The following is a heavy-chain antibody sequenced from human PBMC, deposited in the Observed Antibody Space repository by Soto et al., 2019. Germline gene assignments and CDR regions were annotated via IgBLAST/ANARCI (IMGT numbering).Heavy chain of an antibody. V-gene: IGHV3-23*01. J-gene: IGHJ3*02. CDR3: ARRVIGSSRAFHI. CDR2: ISDGGDLT. D-gene: IGHD3-10*01. CDR1: GFAFSSHP. Sequence: AGGSLRLSCAASGFAFSSHPMSWVRQAPEKGLEWVAGISDGGDLTYNADSVRGRFTISRDNSRNTLYLQMNSLRAEDTAVYYCARRVIGSSRAFHIWGQGTMVTV.